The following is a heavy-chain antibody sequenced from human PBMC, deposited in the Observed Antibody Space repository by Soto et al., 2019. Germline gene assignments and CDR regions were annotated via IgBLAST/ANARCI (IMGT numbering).Heavy chain of an antibody. V-gene: IGHV4-34*01. CDR2: MSHSGGT. Sequence: QVQLQQWAAGLLKPSETLSLTCAVYGGFVTSGSYYWSWIRQPPGKGLEWIGEMSHSGGTHFNPSLKGRVTISGDTSKNQFTIKMSTVTAADTALYYCARVERGTAKTVVDAFDIWGPGTMVTVSS. CDR1: GGFVTSGSYY. D-gene: IGHD2-21*02. J-gene: IGHJ3*02. CDR3: ARVERGTAKTVVDAFDI.